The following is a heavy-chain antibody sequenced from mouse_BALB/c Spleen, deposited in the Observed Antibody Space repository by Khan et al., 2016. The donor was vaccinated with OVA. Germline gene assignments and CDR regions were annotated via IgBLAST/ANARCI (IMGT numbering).Heavy chain of an antibody. CDR3: ARSGTAYFDF. Sequence: VQLQESGAELVRPGASVKLSCKASGYTFTSYWINWVKQRPGQGLEWIGMIDPSDTETHYNQMFKDKATLTVDKSSSTAYMQISSPTSEDSAVYYCARSGTAYFDFWGQGTTLTVSS. D-gene: IGHD1-2*01. J-gene: IGHJ2*01. CDR1: GYTFTSYW. V-gene: IGHV1-61*01. CDR2: IDPSDTET.